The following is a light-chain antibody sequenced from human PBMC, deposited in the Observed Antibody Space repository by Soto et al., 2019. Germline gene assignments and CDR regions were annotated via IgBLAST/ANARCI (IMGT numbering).Light chain of an antibody. V-gene: IGLV1-47*01. J-gene: IGLJ3*02. CDR3: AAWDDSLRGPV. CDR2: RNN. CDR1: SSNIGSNY. Sequence: QSVLTQPPSASGTPGQRVTISCSGSSSNIGSNYVYWYQQLPGTAPKLLIYRNNQRPSGVPARFSVSKSGTSASLAISGLRSEDEADYYCAAWDDSLRGPVFGGWPKLTVL.